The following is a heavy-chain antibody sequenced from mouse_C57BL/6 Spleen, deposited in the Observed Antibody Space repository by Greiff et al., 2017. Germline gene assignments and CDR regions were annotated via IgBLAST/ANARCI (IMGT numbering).Heavy chain of an antibody. Sequence: VQRVESGAELVRPGASVTLSCKASGYTFTDYEMHWVKQTPVHGLEWIGAIDPETGGTAYNQKFKGKAILTADKSSSTAYMELRSLTSEDSAVYYCTRGDDYDWFAYWGQGTLVTVSA. V-gene: IGHV1-15*01. J-gene: IGHJ3*01. D-gene: IGHD2-4*01. CDR1: GYTFTDYE. CDR2: IDPETGGT. CDR3: TRGDDYDWFAY.